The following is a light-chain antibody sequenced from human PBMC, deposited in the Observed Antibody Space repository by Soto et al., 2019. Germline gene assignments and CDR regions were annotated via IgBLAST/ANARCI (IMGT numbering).Light chain of an antibody. CDR1: QSVSSS. CDR3: QQLSSWVLT. V-gene: IGKV3-11*01. J-gene: IGKJ4*01. Sequence: EIVLTQSPATLSLSPGERATLSCRASQSVSSSLAWYQQKPGQAPRLLIYDASNRATGVPARFSGSGSGTDFTLTISSLEPEDFAVYYCQQLSSWVLTFGGGTKVEIK. CDR2: DAS.